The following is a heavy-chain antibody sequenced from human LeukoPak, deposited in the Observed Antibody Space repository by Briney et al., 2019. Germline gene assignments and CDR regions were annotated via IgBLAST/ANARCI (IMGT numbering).Heavy chain of an antibody. V-gene: IGHV3-30*02. D-gene: IGHD1-26*01. CDR1: GFTFSSYG. CDR2: IRYDGTNK. Sequence: GGSLRLSCEASGFTFSSYGMHWVRQAPRKGLEWVAFIRYDGTNKHYADSVKGRFTISRDNSKNTMDLQMNSLRADDTAAYYCAKGGGGSGSYFDYWGQGTLLTVSS. J-gene: IGHJ4*02. CDR3: AKGGGGSGSYFDY.